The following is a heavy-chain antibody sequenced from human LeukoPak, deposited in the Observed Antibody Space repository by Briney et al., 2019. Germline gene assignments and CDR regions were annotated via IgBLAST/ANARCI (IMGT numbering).Heavy chain of an antibody. D-gene: IGHD4-17*01. CDR1: GFTFSTYA. CDR2: VSGSGGSR. V-gene: IGHV3-23*01. CDR3: AKSVLGDYLGPQDY. J-gene: IGHJ4*02. Sequence: GGSLRLSCAASGFTFSTYAMNWVRQAPGKGLEWVSSVSGSGGSRHYADSVKGRFTISRDSSKNTVYLQMNSLRAEDTAVYYCAKSVLGDYLGPQDYWGQGTLVTVSS.